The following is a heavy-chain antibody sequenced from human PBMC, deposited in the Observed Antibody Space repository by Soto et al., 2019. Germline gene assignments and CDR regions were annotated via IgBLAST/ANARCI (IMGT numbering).Heavy chain of an antibody. CDR1: GYIFTKYW. Sequence: GASLTISCKGSGYIFTKYWISWVRQKPGEGLEWMAPIDPSDSYISYSPSFHGHVTISTDNSITTAYLQWSSLKASDTATNYCARLRYSYGSEYGIGVWGRGTTVTVSS. D-gene: IGHD5-18*01. CDR3: ARLRYSYGSEYGIGV. J-gene: IGHJ6*04. CDR2: IDPSDSYI. V-gene: IGHV5-10-1*01.